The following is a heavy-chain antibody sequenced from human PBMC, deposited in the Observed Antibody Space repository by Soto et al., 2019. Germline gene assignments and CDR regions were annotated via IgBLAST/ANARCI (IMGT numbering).Heavy chain of an antibody. CDR2: INPSSGGT. Sequence: ASVKVSCKASGYTFIGYYMHWVRQAPGQGLEWMGWINPSSGGTNYAQKFQGRVTMTRDTSISTAYMELSRLRSDDTAVYYCARATGYSSAYLGYWGQGTLVTVSS. CDR1: GYTFIGYY. J-gene: IGHJ4*02. CDR3: ARATGYSSAYLGY. V-gene: IGHV1-2*02. D-gene: IGHD6-19*01.